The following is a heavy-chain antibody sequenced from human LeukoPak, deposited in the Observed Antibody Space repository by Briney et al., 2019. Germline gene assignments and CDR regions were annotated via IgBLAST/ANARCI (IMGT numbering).Heavy chain of an antibody. CDR2: ISSSSSYI. V-gene: IGHV3-21*01. D-gene: IGHD4-17*01. CDR3: ASFGFRTTVTTSDVFDI. CDR1: GFTFSYYS. J-gene: IGHJ3*02. Sequence: PGGSLRLSCAASGFTFSYYSMNWVRQAPGKGLEWVSSISSSSSYIYYADSMKGRFTVSRDNAKSSLYLQMSSLRAEDTAVYYCASFGFRTTVTTSDVFDIWGQGTMVTVSS.